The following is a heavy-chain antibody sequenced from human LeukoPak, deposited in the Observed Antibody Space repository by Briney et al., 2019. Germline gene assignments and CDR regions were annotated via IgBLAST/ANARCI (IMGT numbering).Heavy chain of an antibody. CDR3: ARDRVSGNPYSFDY. CDR1: GYTFTSYG. V-gene: IGHV1-18*01. J-gene: IGHJ4*02. CDR2: ISTYNGNT. Sequence: ASVKVSCKASGYTFTSYGISWVRQAPGQGLEWMGWISTYNGNTNYAQKFQGRVTITADKSTSTAYMELSSLRSEDTAVYYCARDRVSGNPYSFDYWGQGTLVTVSS. D-gene: IGHD1-26*01.